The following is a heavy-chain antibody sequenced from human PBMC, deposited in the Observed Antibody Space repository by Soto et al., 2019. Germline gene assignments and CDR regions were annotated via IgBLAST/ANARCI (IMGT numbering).Heavy chain of an antibody. V-gene: IGHV2-5*02. D-gene: IGHD2-15*01. Sequence: QITLKESGPTLVKPTQTLTLTCTFSGFSLSTSGVGVGWIRQPPGKALDWVALIYWDDDKRYSPSLRSRLTITKDHSKNQVVLTMPHMDPVDTATSYCAHRREDRGGLGNFDYWGQGTLVTVSS. CDR1: GFSLSTSGVG. J-gene: IGHJ4*02. CDR2: IYWDDDK. CDR3: AHRREDRGGLGNFDY.